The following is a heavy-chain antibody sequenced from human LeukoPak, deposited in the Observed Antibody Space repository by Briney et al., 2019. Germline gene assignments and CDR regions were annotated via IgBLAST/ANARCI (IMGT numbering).Heavy chain of an antibody. Sequence: GGSLRLSCAASGFTFDDYAMHWVRQAPGKGLEWVSGISWNSGSIGYADSVKGRFTISRGNAKNSLYLQMNSLRAEDTALYYCAKSVAGTLDYWGQGTLVTVSS. CDR1: GFTFDDYA. D-gene: IGHD6-19*01. V-gene: IGHV3-9*01. CDR3: AKSVAGTLDY. J-gene: IGHJ4*02. CDR2: ISWNSGSI.